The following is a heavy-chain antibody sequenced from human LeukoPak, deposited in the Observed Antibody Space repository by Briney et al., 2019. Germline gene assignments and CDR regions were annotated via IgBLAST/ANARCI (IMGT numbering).Heavy chain of an antibody. CDR2: LFDSVNT. D-gene: IGHD5-18*01. Sequence: SKTLSLTCTVSGGSISSHYWSWIRQPPGKGLEWIAYLFDSVNTKDNPSLQSRLTLSADTSKNQFSLRLSSETAADTAVYYCATIKRGSIFGYFDFWGQGIKVTVSS. J-gene: IGHJ4*02. CDR1: GGSISSHY. CDR3: ATIKRGSIFGYFDF. V-gene: IGHV4-59*11.